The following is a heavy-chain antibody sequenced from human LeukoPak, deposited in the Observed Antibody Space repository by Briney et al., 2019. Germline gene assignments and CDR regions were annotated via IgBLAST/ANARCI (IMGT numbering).Heavy chain of an antibody. D-gene: IGHD2-15*01. V-gene: IGHV3-21*04. Sequence: GGSLRLSCAAFGFTFSSYAMTWVRQAPGKGLEWVSSISSSSSYIYYADSVKGRFTISRDNAKNSLYLQMNSLRAEDTAVYYCARDPHSALWGQGTLVTVPS. J-gene: IGHJ4*02. CDR3: ARDPHSAL. CDR1: GFTFSSYA. CDR2: ISSSSSYI.